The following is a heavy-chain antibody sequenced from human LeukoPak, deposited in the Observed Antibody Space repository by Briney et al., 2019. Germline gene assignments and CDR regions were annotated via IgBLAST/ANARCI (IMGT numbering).Heavy chain of an antibody. D-gene: IGHD3-16*01. CDR3: AKNGGPHGMDV. CDR1: GFTLSSTW. CDR2: IKHDGSET. J-gene: IGHJ6*02. Sequence: GGSLRLSRAASGFTLSSTWMSWVRQAPGKGLEWVANIKHDGSETNYVDSVKGRFTISRDNAKNSLHLQMNSLRVEDTAVYYCAKNGGPHGMDVWGQGTTVTVSS. V-gene: IGHV3-7*02.